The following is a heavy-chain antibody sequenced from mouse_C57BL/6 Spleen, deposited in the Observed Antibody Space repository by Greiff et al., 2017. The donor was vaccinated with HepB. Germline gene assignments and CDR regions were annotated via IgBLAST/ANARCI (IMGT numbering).Heavy chain of an antibody. V-gene: IGHV1-42*01. D-gene: IGHD1-1*01. Sequence: EVQLQQSGPELVKPGASVKISCKASGYSFTGYYMNWVKQSPEKSLEWIGEINPSTGGTTYNQKFKAKATLTVDKSSSTAYMQLKSLTSEDSAVYYCARAYYGSGDYWGQGTTLTVSS. J-gene: IGHJ2*01. CDR2: INPSTGGT. CDR1: GYSFTGYY. CDR3: ARAYYGSGDY.